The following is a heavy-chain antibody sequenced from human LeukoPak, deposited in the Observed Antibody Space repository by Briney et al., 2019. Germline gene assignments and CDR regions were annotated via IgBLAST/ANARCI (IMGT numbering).Heavy chain of an antibody. V-gene: IGHV4-34*12. CDR1: GGSFSGYY. CDR3: ARISGITMIVVIISQDAFDI. D-gene: IGHD3-22*01. CDR2: IFYSGST. J-gene: IGHJ3*02. Sequence: SETLSLTCAVYGGSFSGYYWSWIRQPPGKGLEWIGSIFYSGSTYYNPSLKSRVTISVDTSKNQFSLKLSSVTAADTAVYYCARISGITMIVVIISQDAFDIWGQGTMVTVSS.